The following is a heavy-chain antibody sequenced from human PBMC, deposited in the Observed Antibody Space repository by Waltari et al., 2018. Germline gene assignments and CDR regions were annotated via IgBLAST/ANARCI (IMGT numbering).Heavy chain of an antibody. D-gene: IGHD4-17*01. V-gene: IGHV3-33*01. Sequence: QVQLVESGGVVVQPGRSLRLACSAAGFIFPSSGMHWVRQAPGKGLEWVAVIWNDGSLKYYTDSVKGRFTISRDNSENTLYLQMSGLRPEDTAVYYCARSVTTGSGYMDVWGKGTTVTVSS. J-gene: IGHJ6*03. CDR2: IWNDGSLK. CDR1: GFIFPSSG. CDR3: ARSVTTGSGYMDV.